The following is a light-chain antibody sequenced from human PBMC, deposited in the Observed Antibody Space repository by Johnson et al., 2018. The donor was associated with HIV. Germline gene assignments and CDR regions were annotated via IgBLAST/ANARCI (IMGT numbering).Light chain of an antibody. Sequence: QPVLTQPPSVSAAPGQKVTISCSGSSSNIGNNYVSWYQQLPGTAPKLLIYVNNKRPSGIPDRFSGSKSGTSATLGITGLQTGDEADYYCGTWDISLIAYVFGTGTKVTVL. CDR1: SSNIGNNY. CDR2: VNN. CDR3: GTWDISLIAYV. J-gene: IGLJ1*01. V-gene: IGLV1-51*01.